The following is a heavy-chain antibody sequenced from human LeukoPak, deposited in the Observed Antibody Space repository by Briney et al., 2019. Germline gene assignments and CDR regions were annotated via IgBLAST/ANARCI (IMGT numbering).Heavy chain of an antibody. CDR1: GYTFTSYD. D-gene: IGHD3-22*01. CDR3: AGGLTWGRGYLYVWER. J-gene: IGHJ4*02. Sequence: GASVKVSCKASGYTFTSYDINWVRQATGQGLEWMGWMNPNSGNTGYAQKFQGRVTMTRNTSISTAYMELSSLRSEDTAVYYCAGGLTWGRGYLYVWERWGQGTLVTVSS. CDR2: MNPNSGNT. V-gene: IGHV1-8*01.